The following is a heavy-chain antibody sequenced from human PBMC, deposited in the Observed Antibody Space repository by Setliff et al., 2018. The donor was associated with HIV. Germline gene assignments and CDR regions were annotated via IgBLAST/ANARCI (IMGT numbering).Heavy chain of an antibody. CDR2: INPNNGAA. CDR1: RYMILGYK. Sequence: GASVKVSCKALRYMILGYKMNWVRQAPGQGLEWIGQINPNNGAAEYAPKFQGRVTMSLDTSTSTVYLELKALTSDDTAVYYCVRPRVFDSFDVWGPGTMVTVSS. CDR3: VRPRVFDSFDV. V-gene: IGHV1-2*06. J-gene: IGHJ3*01.